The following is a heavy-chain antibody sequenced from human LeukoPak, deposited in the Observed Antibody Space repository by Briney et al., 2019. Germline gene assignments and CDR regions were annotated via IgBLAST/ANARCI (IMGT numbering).Heavy chain of an antibody. CDR3: AREGAAAAPY. J-gene: IGHJ4*02. CDR2: IYSGDIT. V-gene: IGHV3-66*01. CDR1: GFTVNNNY. D-gene: IGHD6-13*01. Sequence: PGGSLRLSCAASGFTVNNNYMSWVRQAPGKGLEWVSVIYSGDITYYADSVKGRFTISRDNARNSLYLQMNSLRAEDTAMYYCAREGAAAAPYWGQGTLVTVSS.